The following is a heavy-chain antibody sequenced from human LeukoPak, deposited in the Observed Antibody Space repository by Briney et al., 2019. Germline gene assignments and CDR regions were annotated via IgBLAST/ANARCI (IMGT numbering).Heavy chain of an antibody. CDR3: ARVRGSIAASNFDY. Sequence: SETLSLTCTASGGSISSGGYYWSWIRQHPGKGLEWIGYIYYSGSTYYNPSLKSRVTISVDTSKNQFSLKLSSVTAADTAVYYCARVRGSIAASNFDYWGQGTLVTVSS. CDR2: IYYSGST. D-gene: IGHD6-6*01. CDR1: GGSISSGGYY. J-gene: IGHJ4*02. V-gene: IGHV4-31*03.